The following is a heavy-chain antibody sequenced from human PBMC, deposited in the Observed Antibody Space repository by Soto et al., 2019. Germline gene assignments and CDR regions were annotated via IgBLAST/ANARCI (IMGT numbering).Heavy chain of an antibody. CDR1: GFSLITTGMG. Sequence: SGPKLVQHTQTFTMTFTLAGFSLITTGMGVGWMRHPPGKPPEWLALTYWDDVQHYRPSLRSTLSIVKDTSKNKVVFTMTNMDPVDTATYYCVRRTPSVVLGKIKYFFDYWGQGTLVTVSS. V-gene: IGHV2-5*02. D-gene: IGHD2-2*01. J-gene: IGHJ4*02. CDR3: VRRTPSVVLGKIKYFFDY. CDR2: TYWDDVQ.